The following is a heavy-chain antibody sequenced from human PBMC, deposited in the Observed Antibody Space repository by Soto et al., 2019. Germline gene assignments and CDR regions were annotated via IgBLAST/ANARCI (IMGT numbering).Heavy chain of an antibody. D-gene: IGHD2-15*01. CDR1: GFTFSSYS. Sequence: GGSLRLSCAASGFTFSSYSMNWVHQAPGKGLEWVSYISSSGSTIYYADSVKGRFTISRDKAKNSLYLQMNSLRDEDTAVYYCARGAQCSGGTCYSGDYWGQGTLVTVSS. CDR3: ARGAQCSGGTCYSGDY. J-gene: IGHJ4*02. V-gene: IGHV3-48*02. CDR2: ISSSGSTI.